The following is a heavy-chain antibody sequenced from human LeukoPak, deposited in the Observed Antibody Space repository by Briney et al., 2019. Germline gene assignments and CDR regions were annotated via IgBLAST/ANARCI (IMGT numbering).Heavy chain of an antibody. CDR1: GFTFSSYG. D-gene: IGHD6-13*01. CDR3: AGGYSSSLGPPYGMDV. CDR2: IRYDGSNK. Sequence: GGSLRLSCAASGFTFSSYGMHWVRQAPGKGLEWVAFIRYDGSNKYYADSVKGRFTFSRDNAKNSLYLQMNSLRAEDTAVYYCAGGYSSSLGPPYGMDVWGQGTTVTVSS. J-gene: IGHJ6*02. V-gene: IGHV3-33*08.